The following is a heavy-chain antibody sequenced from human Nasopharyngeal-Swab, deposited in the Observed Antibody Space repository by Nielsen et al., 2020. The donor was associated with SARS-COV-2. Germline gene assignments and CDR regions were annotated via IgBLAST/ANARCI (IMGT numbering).Heavy chain of an antibody. CDR1: GFTFNNFD. CDR2: ISVRYSSI. V-gene: IGHV3-48*03. J-gene: IGHJ4*02. D-gene: IGHD2-8*01. CDR3: ATDVLRSFDN. Sequence: GGSLRLSCVGSGFTFNNFDMTWVRQAPGKGLEWISYISVRYSSIYYADSVKGRFTISRDDAKNSVFLQMNSLRPEDTALYYCATDVLRSFDNWGRGTLVTVSS.